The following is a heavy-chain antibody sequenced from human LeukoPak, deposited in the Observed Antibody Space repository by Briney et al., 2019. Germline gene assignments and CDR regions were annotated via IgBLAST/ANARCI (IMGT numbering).Heavy chain of an antibody. CDR1: GFTFSSYA. Sequence: GRSLRLSCAASGFTFSSYAMHWVRQAPGKGLEWVAVISYDGSNKYYADSVKGRFTISRDNSKNTLYLQMNSLRAEDTAVYYCARDERDPPNWYSSSPHYYFDYWGQGTLVTVSS. CDR2: ISYDGSNK. CDR3: ARDERDPPNWYSSSPHYYFDY. D-gene: IGHD6-6*01. J-gene: IGHJ4*02. V-gene: IGHV3-30-3*01.